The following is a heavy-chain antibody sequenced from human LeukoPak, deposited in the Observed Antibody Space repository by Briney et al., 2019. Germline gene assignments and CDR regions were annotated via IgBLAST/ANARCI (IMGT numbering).Heavy chain of an antibody. D-gene: IGHD3-10*01. CDR2: INHSGST. V-gene: IGHV4-34*01. CDR1: GGSFSGYY. CDR3: ARGRLLLWFGESQYDY. Sequence: SETLSLTCAVYGGSFSGYYWSWIRQPPGKGLEWIGGINHSGSTNYNPSLKSRVTISVDTSKNQFSLKLSSVTAADTAVYYCARGRLLLWFGESQYDYWGQGTLVTVSS. J-gene: IGHJ4*02.